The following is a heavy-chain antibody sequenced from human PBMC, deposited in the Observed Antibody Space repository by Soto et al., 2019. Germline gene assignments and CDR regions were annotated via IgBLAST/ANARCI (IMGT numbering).Heavy chain of an antibody. CDR2: INWNGGST. V-gene: IGHV3-20*04. Sequence: RPGGSLRLSCAASGFTFDDYGMSWVRPAPGKGLEWVSGINWNGGSTGYADSVKGRFTISRDNAKNSLYLQMNSLRAEDTALYYCARDLSGYVPFDYWGQGTLVTVSS. J-gene: IGHJ4*02. CDR1: GFTFDDYG. D-gene: IGHD5-12*01. CDR3: ARDLSGYVPFDY.